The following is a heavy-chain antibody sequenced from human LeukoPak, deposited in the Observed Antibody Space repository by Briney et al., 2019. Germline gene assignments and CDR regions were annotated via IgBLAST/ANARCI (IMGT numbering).Heavy chain of an antibody. CDR3: ARVDFGVVTTFDY. CDR1: GYTFTGYY. D-gene: IGHD3-3*01. CDR2: INPNSGGT. Sequence: GASVKVSCKASGYTFTGYYMHWVRQAPGQGLEWMGWINPNSGGTNYAQKFQGRVTMTRDTSISTAYMELSRLRSDDTAVYYCARVDFGVVTTFDYWGQGTLVTVSS. J-gene: IGHJ4*02. V-gene: IGHV1-2*02.